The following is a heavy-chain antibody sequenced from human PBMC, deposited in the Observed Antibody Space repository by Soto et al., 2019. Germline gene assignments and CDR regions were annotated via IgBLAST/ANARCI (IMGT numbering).Heavy chain of an antibody. V-gene: IGHV3-30-3*01. CDR1: GFTFSSYA. D-gene: IGHD6-13*01. CDR2: ISYDGSNK. CDR3: ARDIALQHYYYYGMDV. Sequence: GGSLRLSCAASGFTFSSYAMHWVRQAPGKGLEWVAVISYDGSNKYYADSVKGRFTISRDNSKNTLYLQMNSLRAEDTAVYYCARDIALQHYYYYGMDVWGQGTTVTVSS. J-gene: IGHJ6*02.